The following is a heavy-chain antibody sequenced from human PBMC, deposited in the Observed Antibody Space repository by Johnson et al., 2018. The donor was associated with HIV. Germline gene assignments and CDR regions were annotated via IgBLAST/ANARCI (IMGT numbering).Heavy chain of an antibody. Sequence: VQLVEFGGGVVRPGGSLRLSCAASGFTFDDYGMSWVRQAPGKGLEWVSGINWNGGSTGYADSVKGRFTISRDNAKNSLYLQMNSLRAEDTALYYCARALRVVVVAATFDAFDIWGQGTMFTVSS. CDR3: ARALRVVVVAATFDAFDI. CDR1: GFTFDDYG. J-gene: IGHJ3*02. V-gene: IGHV3-20*04. D-gene: IGHD2-15*01. CDR2: INWNGGST.